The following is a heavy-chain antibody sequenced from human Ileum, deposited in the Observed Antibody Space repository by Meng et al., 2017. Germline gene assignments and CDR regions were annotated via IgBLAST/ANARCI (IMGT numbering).Heavy chain of an antibody. V-gene: IGHV1-2*06. D-gene: IGHD1-26*01. J-gene: IGHJ4*02. CDR1: GYTFTAFN. CDR3: ARDLRGGGSYYLSY. CDR2: INPNRGDT. Sequence: SGDESKNTVASLKVSCKASGYTFTAFNMHWVRQAPGQGLEWMGRINPNRGDTKCAQKFQGRVTMTRDTSISTAYMELSTLTSDDTAMYYCARDLRGGGSYYLSYWGQGTLVTVSS.